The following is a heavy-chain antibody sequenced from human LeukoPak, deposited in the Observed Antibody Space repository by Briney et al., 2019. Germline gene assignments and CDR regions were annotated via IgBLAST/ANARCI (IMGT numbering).Heavy chain of an antibody. CDR2: IKKDGSEK. CDR3: ARVGQHSGSYYRYYFDY. CDR1: GFAFSSYW. Sequence: GGSLRLSCAASGFAFSSYWMSWVGQAPGKGREWVAKIKKDGSEKEYVDSVKGGFTISRENAKNSLYLQMSSLRPQHTAVYYCARVGQHSGSYYRYYFDYWGQGTLVTVSS. J-gene: IGHJ4*02. D-gene: IGHD1-26*01. V-gene: IGHV3-7*01.